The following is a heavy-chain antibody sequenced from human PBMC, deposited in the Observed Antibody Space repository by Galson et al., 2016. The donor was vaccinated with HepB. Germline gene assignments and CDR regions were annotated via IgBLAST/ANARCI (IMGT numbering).Heavy chain of an antibody. D-gene: IGHD3-10*01. J-gene: IGHJ5*02. CDR3: AHRALGAGGLVWFDP. CDR2: IYWDDDK. V-gene: IGHV2-5*02. Sequence: PALVKPTQTLTLTCTFSGFSLATSGVGVGWIRHPPGKALEWLGHIYWDDDKRYSPSLKTRLTITKDTSKNQVVLTMTNMDPLDTATCYCAHRALGAGGLVWFDPWGQGILVTVSS. CDR1: GFSLATSGVG.